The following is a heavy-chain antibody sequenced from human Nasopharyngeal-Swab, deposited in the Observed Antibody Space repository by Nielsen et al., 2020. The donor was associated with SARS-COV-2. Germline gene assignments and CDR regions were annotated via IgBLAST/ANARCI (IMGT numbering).Heavy chain of an antibody. CDR3: TRGRRPDANTLYFYMDV. Sequence: GGSLRLSCAASGFAFGSYAMNWVRQAPGKGLEWVSFIRSTPNGATTEYAASVKGRFTFSRDDSKSVVYLQMNSLETEDTAVYYCTRGRRPDANTLYFYMDVWGKGTTVTVSS. D-gene: IGHD1-14*01. V-gene: IGHV3-49*04. CDR2: IRSTPNGATT. CDR1: GFAFGSYA. J-gene: IGHJ6*03.